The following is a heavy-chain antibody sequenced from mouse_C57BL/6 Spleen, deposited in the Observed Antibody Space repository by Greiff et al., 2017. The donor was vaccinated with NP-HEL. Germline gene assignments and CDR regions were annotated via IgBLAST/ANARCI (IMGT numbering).Heavy chain of an antibody. J-gene: IGHJ4*01. CDR3: ARKGWDYAMDY. V-gene: IGHV1-9*01. CDR1: GYTFTGYW. Sequence: VQLQQPGAELVMPGASVKLSCKASGYTFTGYWIEWVKQRPGHGLEWIGEILPGSGSTNYNEKFKGKATFTADTSSNTAYMQLSSLTTEDSAIYYCARKGWDYAMDYWGQGTSVTVSS. CDR2: ILPGSGST.